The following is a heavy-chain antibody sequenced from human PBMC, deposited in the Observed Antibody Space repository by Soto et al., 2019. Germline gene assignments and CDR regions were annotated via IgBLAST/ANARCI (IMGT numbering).Heavy chain of an antibody. D-gene: IGHD3-10*01. CDR2: ISAYNGNT. V-gene: IGHV1-18*01. Sequence: QVQLVQSGAEVKKPGASVKVSCKASGYTFTSYGISWVRQAPGQGLEWMGWISAYNGNTNYAQKLQGRVTMTTDTATSTAYMELRSLRSDDTAVYYCAGVGGSGSYSYYYYYMDVWGKGTTVTVSS. J-gene: IGHJ6*03. CDR3: AGVGGSGSYSYYYYYMDV. CDR1: GYTFTSYG.